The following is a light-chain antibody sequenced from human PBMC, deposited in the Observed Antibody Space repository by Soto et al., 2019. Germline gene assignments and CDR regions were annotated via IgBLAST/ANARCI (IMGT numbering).Light chain of an antibody. Sequence: QSALTQPPSASGSPGQSVTISCTGTSSDVGGYNYVSWYQQHPGKAPKLMIYEVSKRPSGVPDRFSGSKSGNTASLTVSGLQDDDEADYYCSSYAGTNNVVVFGGGTKLTVL. CDR2: EVS. J-gene: IGLJ2*01. V-gene: IGLV2-8*01. CDR1: SSDVGGYNY. CDR3: SSYAGTNNVVV.